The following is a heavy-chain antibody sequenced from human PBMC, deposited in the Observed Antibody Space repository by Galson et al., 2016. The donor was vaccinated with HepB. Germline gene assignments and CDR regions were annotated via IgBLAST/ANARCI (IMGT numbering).Heavy chain of an antibody. Sequence: SETLSLTCTVSGSSISSYYWSWIRQPPGKGLEWIGYIYYSGSTNYNPSLKSRVTISVDTSKNQFSLKLSSETAADTAVYYCARRRGGDAFDIWGQGTMVTVSS. CDR1: GSSISSYY. CDR2: IYYSGST. V-gene: IGHV4-59*08. D-gene: IGHD2-15*01. CDR3: ARRRGGDAFDI. J-gene: IGHJ3*02.